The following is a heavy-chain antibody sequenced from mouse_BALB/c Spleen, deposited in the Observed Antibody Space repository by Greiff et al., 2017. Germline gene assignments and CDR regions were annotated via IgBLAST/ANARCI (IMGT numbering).Heavy chain of an antibody. D-gene: IGHD2-14*01. CDR3: ASYRYDEDYYAMDY. CDR2: ISYDGSN. J-gene: IGHJ4*01. Sequence: VQLQQSGPGLVKPSQSLSLTCSVTGYSITSGYYWNWIRQFPGNKLEWMGYISYDGSNNYNPSLKNRISITRDTSKNQFFLKLNSVTTEDTATYYCASYRYDEDYYAMDYWGQGTSVTVSS. CDR1: GYSITSGYY. V-gene: IGHV3-6*02.